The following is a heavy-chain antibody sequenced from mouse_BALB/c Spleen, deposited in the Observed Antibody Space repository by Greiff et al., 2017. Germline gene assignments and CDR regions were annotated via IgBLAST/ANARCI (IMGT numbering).Heavy chain of an antibody. J-gene: IGHJ2*01. D-gene: IGHD1-2*01. Sequence: EVKLVESGGGLVKPGGSLKLSCAASGFTFSSYAMSWVRQTPEKRLEWVASISSGGSTYYPDSVKGRFTISRDNARNILYLQMSSLRSEDTAMYYCARGELRLRYFDDWGQGTTLTVSS. CDR2: ISSGGST. V-gene: IGHV5-6-5*01. CDR1: GFTFSSYA. CDR3: ARGELRLRYFDD.